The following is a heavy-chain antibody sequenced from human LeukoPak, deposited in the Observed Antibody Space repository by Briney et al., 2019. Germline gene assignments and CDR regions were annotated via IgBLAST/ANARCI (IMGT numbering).Heavy chain of an antibody. V-gene: IGHV1-2*02. CDR1: GYTFNDYY. J-gene: IGHJ4*02. CDR2: INSNSGRT. CDR3: ARDSSDVLTGYYHF. D-gene: IGHD3-9*01. Sequence: ASVKLSCKTSGYTFNDYYVHWVRQAPGQGLEWMGWINSNSGRTNYAPKFQGRVTLTTDTSISTAYMELSGLISGDTALYYCARDSSDVLTGYYHFWGQGTLVTVSS.